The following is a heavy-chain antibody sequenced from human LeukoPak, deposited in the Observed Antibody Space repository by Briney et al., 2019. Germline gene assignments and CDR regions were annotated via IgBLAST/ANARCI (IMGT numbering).Heavy chain of an antibody. D-gene: IGHD2-8*01. V-gene: IGHV3-30*02. J-gene: IGHJ5*02. CDR2: IRYDGSNK. Sequence: GGSQRLSCAASGFIFSGYGMHWVRQAPGKGLEWVAFIRYDGSNKYHADSVKGRFSISRDNSKNTLYLQMNSLRAEDTAVYYCAKGRGCTNGVCYFFDPWGQGTLVTVSS. CDR1: GFIFSGYG. CDR3: AKGRGCTNGVCYFFDP.